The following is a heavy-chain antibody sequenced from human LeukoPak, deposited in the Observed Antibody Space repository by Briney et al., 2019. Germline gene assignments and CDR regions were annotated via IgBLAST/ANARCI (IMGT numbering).Heavy chain of an antibody. V-gene: IGHV3-30-3*01. Sequence: PGGSLRLSCAASGFTFSGSAMHWVRQAPGKGLEWVAVISYDGSNKYYADSVKGQFTISRDNAKNSVYLQMNSLRAEDTAVYYCARIGYRSSSWDYWGQGTLATVSS. CDR1: GFTFSGSA. J-gene: IGHJ4*02. CDR2: ISYDGSNK. D-gene: IGHD6-6*01. CDR3: ARIGYRSSSWDY.